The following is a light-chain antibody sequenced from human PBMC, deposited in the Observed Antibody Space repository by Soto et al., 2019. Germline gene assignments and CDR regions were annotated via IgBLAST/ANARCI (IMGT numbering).Light chain of an antibody. CDR2: GAS. CDR3: QQYYSYPLT. V-gene: IGKV3-15*01. CDR1: QSVSSN. Sequence: DIVLTQSPSTLSLSVGERATLSFGASQSVSSNLAWYQQKPGQAPRLLIYGASTRATGIPARFSGSGSGTEFTLTISCLQSEDFATYYCQQYYSYPLTFGGGTKVDIK. J-gene: IGKJ4*01.